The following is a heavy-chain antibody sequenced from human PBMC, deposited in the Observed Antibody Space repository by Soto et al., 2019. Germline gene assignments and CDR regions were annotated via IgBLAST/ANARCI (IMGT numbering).Heavy chain of an antibody. Sequence: EVPLLESGGGLVQPGGSLRLSCAASGFTFSSYAMSWVRQAPGKGLEWVSAISGSGGSTYYADSVKGRFTISRDNSKNTLYLQMNSLRAKDTAVYYCAKQRWIVVVTSPTDYWGQGTLVTVSS. CDR1: GFTFSSYA. J-gene: IGHJ4*02. CDR3: AKQRWIVVVTSPTDY. D-gene: IGHD2-21*02. CDR2: ISGSGGST. V-gene: IGHV3-23*01.